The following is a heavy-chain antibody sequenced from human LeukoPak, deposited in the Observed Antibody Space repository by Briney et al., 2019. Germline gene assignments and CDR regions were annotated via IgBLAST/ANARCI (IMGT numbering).Heavy chain of an antibody. CDR2: ISYDGSNR. V-gene: IGHV3-30-3*01. J-gene: IGHJ4*02. D-gene: IGHD4-17*01. Sequence: GGSLRLSCAASGFTFNTYAMSWVRQAPGKGLEWVAVISYDGSNRYYADSVKGRFTISRDNSKNTLYLQMNSLRVEDTAVYYCARGPYGDSWGQGTPVTVSS. CDR1: GFTFNTYA. CDR3: ARGPYGDS.